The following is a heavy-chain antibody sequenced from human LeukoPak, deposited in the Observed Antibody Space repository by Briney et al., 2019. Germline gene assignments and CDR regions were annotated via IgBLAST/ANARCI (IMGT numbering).Heavy chain of an antibody. D-gene: IGHD3-16*01. CDR3: AKDDRGYFDF. CDR2: ISYNGRNN. J-gene: IGHJ4*02. V-gene: IGHV3-30*18. CDR1: GFTFYSYG. Sequence: PGGSLRPSCAASGFTFYSYGMHWVRQAPGKGLEWVALISYNGRNNYYADSVKGRFTISRDNSKNTLYLQVSSLRTEDTAVYFCAKDDRGYFDFWGQGTLVTVSS.